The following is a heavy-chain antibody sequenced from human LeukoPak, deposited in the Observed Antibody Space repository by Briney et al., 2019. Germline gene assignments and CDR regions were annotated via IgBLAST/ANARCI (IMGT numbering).Heavy chain of an antibody. V-gene: IGHV4-59*08. Sequence: SSETLSLTCTVSGGSISSYNWSWIRQPPGKGLEWIGYIYYSGSTNYNPSLKSRVTISVDTSKNQFSLKLSSVTAADTAVYYCATSGYSSSFWFDPWGQGTLVTVSS. CDR2: IYYSGST. CDR3: ATSGYSSSFWFDP. CDR1: GGSISSYN. D-gene: IGHD6-13*01. J-gene: IGHJ5*02.